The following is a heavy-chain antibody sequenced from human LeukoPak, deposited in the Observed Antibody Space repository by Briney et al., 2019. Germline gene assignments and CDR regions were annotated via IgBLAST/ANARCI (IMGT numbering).Heavy chain of an antibody. D-gene: IGHD4-23*01. Sequence: GGSLRLSCAASGFTFTNYAMTWVCQTPGKGLEWVSGISGTGGKTNYAESVKGRFTIARDNSKNTLYLQMNSLKADDTAVYYCAKDRVYGANFPLYFDCWGHGNLLTVSS. V-gene: IGHV3-23*01. CDR3: AKDRVYGANFPLYFDC. CDR1: GFTFTNYA. J-gene: IGHJ2*01. CDR2: ISGTGGKT.